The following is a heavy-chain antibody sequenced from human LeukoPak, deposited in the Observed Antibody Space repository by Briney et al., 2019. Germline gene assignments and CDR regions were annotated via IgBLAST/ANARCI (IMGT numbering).Heavy chain of an antibody. D-gene: IGHD1-26*01. CDR3: AKVGPNGSNYRC. V-gene: IGHV3-30-3*01. J-gene: IGHJ4*02. Sequence: GRSLRLSCAASGFTFSSYAMHWVRQAPGKGLEWVAVISYDGSNKYYADSVKGRFTISRDNAKNALYLQMNSLRAEDTAVYYCAKVGPNGSNYRCWGQGTLVTVSS. CDR2: ISYDGSNK. CDR1: GFTFSSYA.